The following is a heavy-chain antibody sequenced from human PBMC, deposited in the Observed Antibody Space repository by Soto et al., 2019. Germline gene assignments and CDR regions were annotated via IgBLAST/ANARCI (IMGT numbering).Heavy chain of an antibody. CDR3: ARDYGYGGASSLPHYFDH. CDR1: GFTFSGYW. Sequence: WGSLRLSCAASGFTFSGYWMHWVRQVPGKGLVWVSRINSDGSTTTYADSVKGRFTMSRDNAKNTLYLQMSSLRAEDTAVYYRARDYGYGGASSLPHYFDHWGQGTPVTVSS. J-gene: IGHJ4*02. D-gene: IGHD6-13*01. V-gene: IGHV3-74*01. CDR2: INSDGSTT.